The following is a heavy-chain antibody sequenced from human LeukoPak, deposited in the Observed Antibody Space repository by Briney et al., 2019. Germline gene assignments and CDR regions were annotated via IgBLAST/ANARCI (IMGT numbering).Heavy chain of an antibody. J-gene: IGHJ4*02. Sequence: GGSLTLSCAASGFTFSDHYMTWIRQAPGKGLEWVSYISDGGTTINYADSVKGRFSISRDNGKNLVFLQMNSLRAEDTAIYYCAREYSGLDYWGQGTLVIVSS. V-gene: IGHV3-11*01. CDR1: GFTFSDHY. D-gene: IGHD5-12*01. CDR3: AREYSGLDY. CDR2: ISDGGTTI.